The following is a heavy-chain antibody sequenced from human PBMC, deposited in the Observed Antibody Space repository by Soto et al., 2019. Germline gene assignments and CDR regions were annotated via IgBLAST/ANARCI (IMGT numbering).Heavy chain of an antibody. CDR1: GYTFSTSG. CDR3: TIPLAPPYYYYRMHV. CDR2: ISTYNGDT. D-gene: IGHD3-9*01. Sequence: QVQLVQSGAEVRKPGASVKVSCKASGYTFSTSGMSWLRQAPGQGPEWMGWISTYNGDTNDAPKFQDRVTITSDTPTSTVYMALKSLRSNDTALYYFTIPLAPPYYYYRMHVSGPGTRLPVSS. J-gene: IGHJ6*02. V-gene: IGHV1-18*01.